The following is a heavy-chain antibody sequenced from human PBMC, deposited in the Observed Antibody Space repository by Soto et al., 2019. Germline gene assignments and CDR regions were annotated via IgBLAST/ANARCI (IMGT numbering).Heavy chain of an antibody. D-gene: IGHD3-10*01. CDR1: GGSISSYY. Sequence: QVQLQESGPGLVKPSETLSLTCTVSGGSISSYYWSWIRQPPGKGLEWIGYIYYIGSTNYNPSLKIRVTISVDTSKNQFSLKLSSVTAADTAVYYCARRYGSAFDFWGQGTMVTVSS. CDR3: ARRYGSAFDF. CDR2: IYYIGST. J-gene: IGHJ3*01. V-gene: IGHV4-59*01.